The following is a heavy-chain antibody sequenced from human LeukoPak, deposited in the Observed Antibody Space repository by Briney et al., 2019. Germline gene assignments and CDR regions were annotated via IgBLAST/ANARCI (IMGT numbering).Heavy chain of an antibody. CDR1: GGSISSSSYS. Sequence: SETLSLTCTVSGGSISSSSYSWGGIRQPPGKGLEWIGSIYYSGCTYYNPSLKSRVTKAVDTTKNQFSLKLSSVAAADTAVYYCAREGRYYDSSGYNYPDYFDYWGQGTLVTVSS. D-gene: IGHD3-22*01. CDR2: IYYSGCT. J-gene: IGHJ4*02. V-gene: IGHV4-39*07. CDR3: AREGRYYDSSGYNYPDYFDY.